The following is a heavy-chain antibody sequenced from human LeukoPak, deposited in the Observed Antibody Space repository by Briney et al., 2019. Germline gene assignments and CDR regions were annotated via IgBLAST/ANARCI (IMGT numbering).Heavy chain of an antibody. CDR3: VKMEPTTVFDRSGSETSNVY. V-gene: IGHV3-64D*06. CDR2: ISSNGGST. J-gene: IGHJ4*02. D-gene: IGHD4-17*01. CDR1: GFTFSSYA. Sequence: GGSLRLSCSASGFTFSSYAMHWVRQAPGKGLEYVSAISSNGGSTYYADSVKGRFTISRDNSKNTLYLQMSSLRAEDTAVYYCVKMEPTTVFDRSGSETSNVYWGQGTLVTVSS.